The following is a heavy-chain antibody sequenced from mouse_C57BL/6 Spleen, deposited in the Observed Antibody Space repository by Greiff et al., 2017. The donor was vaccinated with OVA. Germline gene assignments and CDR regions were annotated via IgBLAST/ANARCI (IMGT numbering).Heavy chain of an antibody. CDR3: ARFYGSSYGYAMDY. D-gene: IGHD1-1*01. CDR1: GYTFTSYW. Sequence: QVQLQPGAELVMPGASVKLSCKASGYTFTSYWMHWVKQRPGQGLEWIGEIDPSDSYTNYNQKFKGKSTLTVDKSSSTAYMQLSSLTSEDSAVYYCARFYGSSYGYAMDYWGQGTSVTVSS. CDR2: IDPSDSYT. J-gene: IGHJ4*01. V-gene: IGHV1-69*01.